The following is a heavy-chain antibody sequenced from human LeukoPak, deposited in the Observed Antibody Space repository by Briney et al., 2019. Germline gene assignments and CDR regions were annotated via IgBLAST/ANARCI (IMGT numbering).Heavy chain of an antibody. Sequence: RTSGTLSLTCTVSGGSISSSSYYWGWIRQPPGKGLEWIGSIYYSGSTYYNPSLKSRVTISVDTSKKQFSLKLSSVTAADTAVYYCARLPYSGSYLDYWGQGTLVTVSS. J-gene: IGHJ4*02. CDR3: ARLPYSGSYLDY. CDR1: GGSISSSSYY. CDR2: IYYSGST. D-gene: IGHD1-26*01. V-gene: IGHV4-39*01.